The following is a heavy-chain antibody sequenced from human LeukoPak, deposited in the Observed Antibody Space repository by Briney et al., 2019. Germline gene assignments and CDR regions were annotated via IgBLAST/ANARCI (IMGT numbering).Heavy chain of an antibody. CDR2: INSVGSGT. CDR3: AKAGSIKFDY. CDR1: GFTFSSYW. Sequence: GGSLRLSCAASGFTFSSYWMHWVRQAPGKGLVWVSRINSVGSGTNYADSVKGRFTISRDNSKNTLYLQMNNLRAEDTAVYYCAKAGSIKFDYWGQGTLVTVSS. D-gene: IGHD1-26*01. V-gene: IGHV3-74*01. J-gene: IGHJ4*02.